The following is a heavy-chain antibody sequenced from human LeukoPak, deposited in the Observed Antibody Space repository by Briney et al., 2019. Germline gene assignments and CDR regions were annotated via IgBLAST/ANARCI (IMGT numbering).Heavy chain of an antibody. V-gene: IGHV4-34*01. CDR1: GGSFSGYY. CDR3: ARSSGYFYYYYYMDV. J-gene: IGHJ6*03. D-gene: IGHD3-9*01. CDR2: INHSGST. Sequence: SETPSPTCAVYGGSFSGYYWSWIRPPPREGPGWIGGINHSGSTNYNPSLKSRVTISVDTSKNQFSLKLSSVTAADTAVYYCARSSGYFYYYYYMDVWGKGTTVTVSS.